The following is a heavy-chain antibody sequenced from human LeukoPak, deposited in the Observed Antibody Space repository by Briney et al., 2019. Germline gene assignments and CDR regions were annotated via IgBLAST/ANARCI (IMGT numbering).Heavy chain of an antibody. Sequence: GGSLRLSCAASGFTFDDYGMSWVRQAPGKGLEWVSGINWNGGSTGYADSVKGRFTISRDNAKNSLYLQMNSLRAEDTALYYCARESLLRYFGYYYYMDVWGKGTTVTVSS. CDR3: ARESLLRYFGYYYYMDV. J-gene: IGHJ6*03. D-gene: IGHD3-9*01. CDR1: GFTFDDYG. CDR2: INWNGGST. V-gene: IGHV3-20*04.